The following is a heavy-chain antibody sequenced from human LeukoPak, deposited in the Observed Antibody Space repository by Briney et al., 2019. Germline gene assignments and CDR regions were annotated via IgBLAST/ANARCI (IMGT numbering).Heavy chain of an antibody. D-gene: IGHD2-15*01. V-gene: IGHV4-34*01. Sequence: PSETLSLTCAVYSGSLSGYYWSWIRQPPGKGLEWIGEINHSGGTNYNPSLKSRVTIAVDTSKNQFSLDLYSVTAADTAVYYCARGRHCSGGSCSSGYFDYWGQGTLVTVSS. CDR2: INHSGGT. J-gene: IGHJ4*02. CDR3: ARGRHCSGGSCSSGYFDY. CDR1: SGSLSGYY.